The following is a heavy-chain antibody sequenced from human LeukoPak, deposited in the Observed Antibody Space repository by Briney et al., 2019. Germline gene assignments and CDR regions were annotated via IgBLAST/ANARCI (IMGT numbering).Heavy chain of an antibody. CDR2: IKEDGSEK. V-gene: IGHV3-7*01. CDR3: VRARTRFDY. CDR1: GFTFSSSW. J-gene: IGHJ4*02. Sequence: PGGSLRLSCAASGFTFSSSWMTWVRQALGKGLEWVANIKEDGSEKNYVDSVKGRFTISRDNAKNSLYLQMNSLRAEDTAMYYCVRARTRFDYWGQGALVTVSS.